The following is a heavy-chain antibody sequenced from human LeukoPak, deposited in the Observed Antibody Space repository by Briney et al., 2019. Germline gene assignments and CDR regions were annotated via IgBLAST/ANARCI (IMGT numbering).Heavy chain of an antibody. D-gene: IGHD2-2*01. J-gene: IGHJ5*02. CDR1: GGSISSYS. CDR2: IYYSGST. Sequence: ASETLSLTCTVSGGSISSYSWSWLRQPPGKGLEWIGFIYYSGSTNYNPSLKSRVTISVDTSKNQFSLKLSSVTAAETAVYYCARGGASSIPFDPWGQGTLVTVSS. CDR3: ARGGASSIPFDP. V-gene: IGHV4-59*01.